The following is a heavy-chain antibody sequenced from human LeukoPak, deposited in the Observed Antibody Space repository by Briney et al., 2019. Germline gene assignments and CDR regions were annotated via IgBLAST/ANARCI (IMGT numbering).Heavy chain of an antibody. D-gene: IGHD1-26*01. CDR1: GGSFSGYY. CDR2: INHSGST. CDR3: ARRRRIVGATPGAFDI. J-gene: IGHJ3*02. Sequence: SETLSLTCAVYGGSFSGYYWSWIRQPPGKGLEWIGEINHSGSTNYNPSLKSRVTISVDTSKNQFSLKLSSVTAADTAVYYCARRRRIVGATPGAFDIWGRGTMVTVSS. V-gene: IGHV4-34*01.